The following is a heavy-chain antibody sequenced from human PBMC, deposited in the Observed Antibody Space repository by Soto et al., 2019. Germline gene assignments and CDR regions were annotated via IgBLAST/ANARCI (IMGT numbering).Heavy chain of an antibody. CDR1: GFTISSYA. D-gene: IGHD3-10*02. J-gene: IGHJ3*02. Sequence: QVQLEESGGGVVQPGRSLRLSCAASGFTISSYAMHWVRQAPGKGLEWVAVISYDGSNKYYADSVKGRFTISRDNSKNTLYLQMNSLRAEDTAVYYCASTAYVVEAFDIWGQGTMVTVSS. CDR3: ASTAYVVEAFDI. CDR2: ISYDGSNK. V-gene: IGHV3-30-3*01.